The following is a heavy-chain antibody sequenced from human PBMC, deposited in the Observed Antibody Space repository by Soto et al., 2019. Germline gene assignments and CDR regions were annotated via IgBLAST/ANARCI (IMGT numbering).Heavy chain of an antibody. D-gene: IGHD4-17*01. J-gene: IGHJ4*02. Sequence: GGSLRLSCAASGFTFSSYAMHWVRQAPGKGLEWVAVISYDGSNKYYAYSVKGRFTISRDNSKNTLYLQMNSLGAEDTAVYYCARDWEGYGDYRGYFDYWGQGTLVTVSS. V-gene: IGHV3-30*04. CDR2: ISYDGSNK. CDR3: ARDWEGYGDYRGYFDY. CDR1: GFTFSSYA.